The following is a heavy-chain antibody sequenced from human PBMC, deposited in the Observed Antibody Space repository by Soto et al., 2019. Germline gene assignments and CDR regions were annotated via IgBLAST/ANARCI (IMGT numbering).Heavy chain of an antibody. D-gene: IGHD3-10*01. Sequence: GGSLRLSCAASGFTFSSYSMNWVRQAPGKGLEWVSSISSSSSYIYYADSVKGRFTISRDNAKNSLYLQMNSLRAEDTVVYYCARGALLWFGEEGSDYWGQGTLVTVSS. CDR2: ISSSSSYI. J-gene: IGHJ4*02. CDR3: ARGALLWFGEEGSDY. V-gene: IGHV3-21*01. CDR1: GFTFSSYS.